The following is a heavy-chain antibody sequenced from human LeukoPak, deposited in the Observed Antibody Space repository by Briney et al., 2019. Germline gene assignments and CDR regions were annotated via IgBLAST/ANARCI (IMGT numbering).Heavy chain of an antibody. D-gene: IGHD5-24*01. CDR2: IYYSGST. CDR3: ARRRDDYNYGL. V-gene: IGHV4-39*01. CDR1: GGSVSTSNYY. J-gene: IGHJ4*02. Sequence: SETLSLTCTVSGGSVSTSNYYWGWIRQPPGKGLEWIGSIYYSGSTYYNPSLKSRVTISAGTSKNQFSLKLSSVTAADTAVYYCARRRDDYNYGLWGQGTLVTVSS.